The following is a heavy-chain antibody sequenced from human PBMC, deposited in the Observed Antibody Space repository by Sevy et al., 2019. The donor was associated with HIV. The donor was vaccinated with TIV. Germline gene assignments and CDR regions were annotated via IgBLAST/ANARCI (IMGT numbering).Heavy chain of an antibody. CDR2: IYTSGYT. V-gene: IGHV4-4*07. D-gene: IGHD2-21*02. Sequence: SETLSLTCTVSGCSISTYYWSWVRQPAGKGLEWIGRIYTSGYTNYNPSLNSRVTMSIDTSKNQFSLKLSSVTAADTALYYCARTVAPAIRGAFDIWGQGTMVTVSS. CDR1: GCSISTYY. CDR3: ARTVAPAIRGAFDI. J-gene: IGHJ3*02.